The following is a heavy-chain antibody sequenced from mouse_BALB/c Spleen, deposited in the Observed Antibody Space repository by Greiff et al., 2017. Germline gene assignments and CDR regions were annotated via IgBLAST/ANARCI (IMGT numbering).Heavy chain of an antibody. J-gene: IGHJ3*01. Sequence: QVQLQQSGPGLVQPSQSLSITCTVSGFSLTSYGVHWVRQSPGKGLEWLGVIWSGGSTDYNAAFISRLSISKDNSKSQVFFKMNSLQANDTAIYYCAIIYYDYDGGFAYWGQGTLVTVSA. D-gene: IGHD2-4*01. CDR1: GFSLTSYG. CDR3: AIIYYDYDGGFAY. V-gene: IGHV2-2*02. CDR2: IWSGGST.